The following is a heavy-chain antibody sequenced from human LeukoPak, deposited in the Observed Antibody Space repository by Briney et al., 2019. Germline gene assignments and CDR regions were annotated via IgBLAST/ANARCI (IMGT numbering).Heavy chain of an antibody. V-gene: IGHV4-39*01. Sequence: SETLSLTCTVSGGSIKTSSYYWGWIRQPPGKSLEWIGRIYYTGTTYYNPSLKSRVSISLDTSKNQFSLKLTSVTAADTAVYFCAAGWWEFDFWGQGTLVTVSS. D-gene: IGHD1-26*01. CDR2: IYYTGTT. J-gene: IGHJ4*02. CDR3: AAGWWEFDF. CDR1: GGSIKTSSYY.